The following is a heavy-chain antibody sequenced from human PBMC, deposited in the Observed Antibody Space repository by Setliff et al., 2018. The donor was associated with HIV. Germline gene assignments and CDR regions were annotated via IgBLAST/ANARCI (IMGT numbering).Heavy chain of an antibody. CDR1: GFTLSTYT. CDR3: ARGRLYNTALDY. D-gene: IGHD3-3*01. Sequence: PGGSLRLSCAASGFTLSTYTMNWVRQAPGKGLEWISSISSNIIYIYYADSVKGRFTLSRDTSKNTLFLQMNSLRPEDTAVYYCARGRLYNTALDYWGQGTLFTVSS. CDR2: ISSNIIYI. V-gene: IGHV3-21*01. J-gene: IGHJ4*02.